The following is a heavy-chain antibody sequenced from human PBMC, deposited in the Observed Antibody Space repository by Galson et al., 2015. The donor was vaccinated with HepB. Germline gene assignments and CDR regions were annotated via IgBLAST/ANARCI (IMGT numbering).Heavy chain of an antibody. V-gene: IGHV3-66*01. J-gene: IGHJ4*02. Sequence: SLRLSCAASGFTVSSNYMSWVRQAPGKGPEWVSVIYSGGSTYYADSVKGRFTISRDNSKNTLYLQMNSLRAEDTAVYYCARGYTAMDAFDYWGQGTLVTVSS. CDR3: ARGYTAMDAFDY. CDR1: GFTVSSNY. D-gene: IGHD5-18*01. CDR2: IYSGGST.